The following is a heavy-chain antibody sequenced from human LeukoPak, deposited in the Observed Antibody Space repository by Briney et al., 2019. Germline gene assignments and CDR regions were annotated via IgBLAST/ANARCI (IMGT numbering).Heavy chain of an antibody. Sequence: SETLSLTCTVSGGSISSSSYYWGWIRQPPGKGLEWIGSIYYSGSTYYNPSLKSRVTISVDTSKNQFSLKLSSVTAAETAVCYCAREGRYRYGYNEYHLYMDIWGKGTTVTVSS. V-gene: IGHV4-39*07. CDR1: GGSISSSSYY. D-gene: IGHD5-18*01. CDR2: IYYSGST. CDR3: AREGRYRYGYNEYHLYMDI. J-gene: IGHJ6*03.